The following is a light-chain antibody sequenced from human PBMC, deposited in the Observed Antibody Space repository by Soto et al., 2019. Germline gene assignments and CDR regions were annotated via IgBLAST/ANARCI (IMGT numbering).Light chain of an antibody. Sequence: EIVLTQSPGTLSLSPGERATLSCRASQSVSSNYLAWYQQKPGQAPRLLIYGASSRATGIPDRFSGSGSGTGFTLTISRLEPEDFAVYYCQHYDSSPPYTFGQGTKLEIK. J-gene: IGKJ2*01. CDR3: QHYDSSPPYT. V-gene: IGKV3-20*01. CDR2: GAS. CDR1: QSVSSNY.